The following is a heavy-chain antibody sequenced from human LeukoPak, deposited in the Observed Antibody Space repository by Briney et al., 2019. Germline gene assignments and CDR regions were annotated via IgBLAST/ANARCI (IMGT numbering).Heavy chain of an antibody. Sequence: GGSLRLSCAASGFTFSGYGMNWVRQAPGKGLEWVSYISSSGSTIYYADSVKGRFTISRDNAKNSLYLQMNSLRAEDTAVYYCARGVGRLRLGEPLDYWGQGTLVTVSS. V-gene: IGHV3-48*03. CDR1: GFTFSGYG. CDR2: ISSSGSTI. D-gene: IGHD3-16*01. CDR3: ARGVGRLRLGEPLDY. J-gene: IGHJ4*02.